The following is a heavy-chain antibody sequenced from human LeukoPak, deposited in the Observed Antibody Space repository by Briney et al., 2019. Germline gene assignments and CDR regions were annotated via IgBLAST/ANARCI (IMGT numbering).Heavy chain of an antibody. D-gene: IGHD3-22*01. CDR3: NTYYYDSSGYYPEYYFDY. CDR1: GFTFGDYA. CDR2: IRSKAYGGTT. V-gene: IGHV3-49*04. Sequence: GGSLRLSCTASGFTFGDYAMSWVRQAPGKGLEWVGFIRSKAYGGTTEYAASVIGRFTISRDDSKSIAYLQMNSLKTEDTAVYYCNTYYYDSSGYYPEYYFDYWGQGTLVTVSS. J-gene: IGHJ4*02.